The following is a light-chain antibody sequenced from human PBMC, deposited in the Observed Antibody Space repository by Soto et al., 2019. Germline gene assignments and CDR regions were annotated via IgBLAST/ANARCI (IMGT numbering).Light chain of an antibody. Sequence: EIVFTQSPGTLSLSPGERATLSCRASQSVGRDYLAWYQQKPGQAPRLLIYHASNRATGIPDRFSGSGSGTDFTLTISRLEPEDFAEFYCQQYASSPLTFGGGTKVEIK. J-gene: IGKJ4*01. CDR3: QQYASSPLT. CDR1: QSVGRDY. CDR2: HAS. V-gene: IGKV3-20*01.